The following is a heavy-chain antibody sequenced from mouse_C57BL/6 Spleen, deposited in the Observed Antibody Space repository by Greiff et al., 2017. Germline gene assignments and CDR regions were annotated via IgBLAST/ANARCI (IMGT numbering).Heavy chain of an antibody. V-gene: IGHV1-15*01. D-gene: IGHD4-1*01. Sequence: LVESGAELVRPGASVTLSCKASGYTFTDYEMHWVKQTTVHGLEWIGAIDPETGGTAYNQKFKGKAILTADKSSSTAYMERRSLTSEYSAVYYCTRGTGTTVYLYFDVWGTGTTVTVSS. J-gene: IGHJ1*03. CDR2: IDPETGGT. CDR1: GYTFTDYE. CDR3: TRGTGTTVYLYFDV.